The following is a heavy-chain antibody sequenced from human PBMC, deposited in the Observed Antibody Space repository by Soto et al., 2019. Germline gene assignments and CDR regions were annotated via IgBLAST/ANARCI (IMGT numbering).Heavy chain of an antibody. CDR2: VTSDGSNK. CDR1: GFTFSTYA. Sequence: QVQLVESGGGVVQPGRSLRLSCAASGFTFSTYALHWVRQAPGKGLEWVATVTSDGSNKYHADSVEGRFTISRDDSKNTLYLQLNSLRAEDTAVYYCGRITLKTSVDTFEFWGQGTMVTVSS. J-gene: IGHJ3*01. CDR3: GRITLKTSVDTFEF. D-gene: IGHD3-22*01. V-gene: IGHV3-30-3*01.